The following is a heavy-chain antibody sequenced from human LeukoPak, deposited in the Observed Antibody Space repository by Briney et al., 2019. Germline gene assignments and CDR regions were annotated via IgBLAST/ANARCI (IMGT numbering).Heavy chain of an antibody. D-gene: IGHD3-10*01. CDR1: GGTFSSYA. J-gene: IGHJ5*02. CDR3: ARDLEMRELLQRRHWFDP. CDR2: IIPILGMA. Sequence: SVKVSCKASGGTFSSYAISWVRQAPGQGLEWMGRIIPILGMANYAQKFQGRVTITADKSTSTAYMELSSLRSEDTAVYYCARDLEMRELLQRRHWFDPWGQGTLVTVSS. V-gene: IGHV1-69*04.